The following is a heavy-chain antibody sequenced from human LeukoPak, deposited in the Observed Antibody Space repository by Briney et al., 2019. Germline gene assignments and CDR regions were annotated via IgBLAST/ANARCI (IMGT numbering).Heavy chain of an antibody. CDR2: IYHGGST. V-gene: IGHV4-38-2*01. CDR3: ARRGRGKARLGYYYYYMDV. CDR1: GYSISSGYY. J-gene: IGHJ6*03. D-gene: IGHD6-19*01. Sequence: PSETLSLTCAVSGYSISSGYYWGWIRQPPGKGLGWIGIIYHGGSTYYNPSLKSRVTISVDTSKNQFSLKLSSVTAADTAVYYCARRGRGKARLGYYYYYMDVWGKGTTVTVSS.